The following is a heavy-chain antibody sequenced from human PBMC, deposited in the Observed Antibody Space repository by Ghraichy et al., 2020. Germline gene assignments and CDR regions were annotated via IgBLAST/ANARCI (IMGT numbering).Heavy chain of an antibody. CDR2: INPNSGGT. J-gene: IGHJ4*02. D-gene: IGHD3-16*02. Sequence: ASVKVSCKASGYTFTGYFIHWVRQAPGQGLEWMGWINPNSGGTNYAQKFQGRVTMTRDTSISTAYMELSRLRSDDTAVYYCARDRRFGGVIVPFDYWGQGTLVTVSS. CDR3: ARDRRFGGVIVPFDY. V-gene: IGHV1-2*02. CDR1: GYTFTGYF.